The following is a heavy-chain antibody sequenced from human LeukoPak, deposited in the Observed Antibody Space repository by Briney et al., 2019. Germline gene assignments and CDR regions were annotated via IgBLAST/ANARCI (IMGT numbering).Heavy chain of an antibody. CDR1: GGSFSGYY. D-gene: IGHD3-3*02. J-gene: IGHJ5*02. Sequence: SSETLSLTCAVYGGSFSGYYWSWIRQPPGKGLEWIGEINHSGSTNYNPSLKSRVTISVDTSKNQFSLKLSSVTAADTAVYYCARHFWSGENWFDPWGQGTLVTVSS. CDR2: INHSGST. CDR3: ARHFWSGENWFDP. V-gene: IGHV4-34*01.